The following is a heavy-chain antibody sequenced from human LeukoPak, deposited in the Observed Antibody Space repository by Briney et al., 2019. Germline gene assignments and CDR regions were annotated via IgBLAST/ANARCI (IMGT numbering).Heavy chain of an antibody. CDR3: AKKGGYYYGSGSYYNYDY. CDR1: GFTFSVNS. J-gene: IGHJ4*02. CDR2: ISSTGGTI. D-gene: IGHD3-10*01. Sequence: GSLRLSCAASGFTFSVNSMNWVRQAPGKGLEWVSYISSTGGTIYYADSMKGRFTISRDNSKNTLYLQMNSLRAEDTAVYYCAKKGGYYYGSGSYYNYDYWGQGTLVTVSS. V-gene: IGHV3-48*01.